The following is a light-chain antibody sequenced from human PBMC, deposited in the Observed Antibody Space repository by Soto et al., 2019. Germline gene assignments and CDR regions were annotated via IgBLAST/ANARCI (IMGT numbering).Light chain of an antibody. Sequence: EIVLTQAPATLSLSPGDRATLSCRASQSVGSYLGGYQQRPGQAPRLIIYDASNRTTAIPARLSGSGSGTDFTLTTTRLDPEDWAVSYCEQRSDWPSTFGGGTKVELK. V-gene: IGKV3-11*01. CDR1: QSVGSY. CDR2: DAS. CDR3: EQRSDWPST. J-gene: IGKJ4*01.